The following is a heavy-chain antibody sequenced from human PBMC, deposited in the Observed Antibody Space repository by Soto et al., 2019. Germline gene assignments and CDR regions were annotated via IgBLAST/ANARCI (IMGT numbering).Heavy chain of an antibody. Sequence: QVQLVQSGAEVKKPGSSVKVSCKASGGTFSSYAISWVRQAPGQGLEWMGGLSPIFGTANYAQKFQGRVTITADESTSTAYMELSSLRSEDTAVYYCARDGGEMGYYYSGMDVWGQGTTVTVSS. CDR1: GGTFSSYA. J-gene: IGHJ6*02. D-gene: IGHD3-10*01. CDR3: ARDGGEMGYYYSGMDV. V-gene: IGHV1-69*01. CDR2: LSPIFGTA.